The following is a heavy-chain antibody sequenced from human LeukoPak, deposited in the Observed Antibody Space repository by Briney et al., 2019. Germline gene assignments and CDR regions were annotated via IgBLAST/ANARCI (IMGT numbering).Heavy chain of an antibody. CDR3: ARLTVAGNPLFDY. D-gene: IGHD6-19*01. J-gene: IGHJ4*02. CDR2: IYYSGST. Sequence: PSETLSLTCTVSGGSISSSSYYWGWIRQPPGKGLEWIGSIYYSGSTYYNPSLKSRVTISVDTSKNQFSLKLSSVTAADTAVYYCARLTVAGNPLFDYWGQGTLVTVSS. CDR1: GGSISSSSYY. V-gene: IGHV4-39*07.